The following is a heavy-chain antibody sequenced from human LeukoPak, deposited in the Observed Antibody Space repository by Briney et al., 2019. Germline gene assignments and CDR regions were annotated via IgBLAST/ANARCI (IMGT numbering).Heavy chain of an antibody. J-gene: IGHJ4*02. CDR1: GFTFSSYG. V-gene: IGHV3-30*02. D-gene: IGHD5-24*01. CDR2: IRFDGSNK. CDR3: XXXXXXXXXXQLTEYFDY. Sequence: XXXXXCXASGFTFSSYGMHWVRQAPGKGLEWVAFIRFDGSNKYYADSVKGRFTISRDNSKNTLYLQMNSLRDEDRAGYYXXXXXXXXXXXQLTEYFDYWGQGTLVTVSS.